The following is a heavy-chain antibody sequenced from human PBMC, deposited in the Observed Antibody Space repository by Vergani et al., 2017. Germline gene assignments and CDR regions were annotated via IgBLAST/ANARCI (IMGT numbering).Heavy chain of an antibody. CDR1: GFSFSTSGVG. CDR3: AHRDTMIGVPSY. V-gene: IGHV2-5*01. J-gene: IGHJ4*02. CDR2: IYWNDDK. Sequence: QITLKESGPTLVKPTQTLTLTCTFSGFSFSTSGVGVGWIRQPPGKALEWLALIYWNDDKRYSPSLKSRLTITKDTSKNQVVLTMTNMDPVDTATYYCAHRDTMIGVPSYWGQGTLVTVSS. D-gene: IGHD3-22*01.